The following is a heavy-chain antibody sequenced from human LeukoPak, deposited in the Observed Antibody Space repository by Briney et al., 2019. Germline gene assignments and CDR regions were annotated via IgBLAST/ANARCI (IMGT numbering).Heavy chain of an antibody. CDR3: ARVLVPAAGEGDAFDI. CDR1: GFTFSSYE. V-gene: IGHV3-48*03. Sequence: PGGSLRLSCAASGFTFSSYEMNWVRQAPGKGLEWVSYISSSGSTIYYADSVKGRFTISRDNAKNSLYLQMNSLRAEDTAVYYCARVLVPAAGEGDAFDIWSQGTMVTVSS. J-gene: IGHJ3*02. CDR2: ISSSGSTI. D-gene: IGHD2-2*01.